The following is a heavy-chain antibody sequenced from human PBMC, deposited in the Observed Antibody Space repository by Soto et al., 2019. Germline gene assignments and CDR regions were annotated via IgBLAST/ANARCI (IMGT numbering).Heavy chain of an antibody. V-gene: IGHV4-34*01. D-gene: IGHD3-3*01. Sequence: TCAVYVWSFSGYYCSWIRQPPGKGLEWIGEINHSGSTNYNPSLKSRVTISVDTSKNQFSLKLSSVTTADTAVYYCARGDTIFGVVPRGGYYYGMDVWGQGTTVTVSS. CDR2: INHSGST. J-gene: IGHJ6*02. CDR1: VWSFSGYY. CDR3: ARGDTIFGVVPRGGYYYGMDV.